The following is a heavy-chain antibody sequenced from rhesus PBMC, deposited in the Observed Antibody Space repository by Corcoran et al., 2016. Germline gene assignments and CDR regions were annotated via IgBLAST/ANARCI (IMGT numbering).Heavy chain of an antibody. V-gene: IGHV4-99*01. CDR2: ISGSGGST. Sequence: QVQLQESGPGLVKPSETLSLTCVVSGYSISRGYYWGWIRQPPGKGLEYIGYISGSGGSTYYNPSLKSRVTISKDTSKNQFSLNLTSVTAADTAVYYCARRAAAGDYFEYWGQGVLVTVSS. CDR1: GYSISRGYY. J-gene: IGHJ4*01. CDR3: ARRAAAGDYFEY. D-gene: IGHD6-31*01.